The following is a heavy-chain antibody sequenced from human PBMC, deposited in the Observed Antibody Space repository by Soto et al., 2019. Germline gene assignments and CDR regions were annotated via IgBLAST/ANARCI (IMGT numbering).Heavy chain of an antibody. CDR1: GGSISSSSYY. CDR3: ASLGATTPTY. CDR2: IYYSGST. J-gene: IGHJ4*02. V-gene: IGHV4-39*01. Sequence: SETLSLTCTVSGGSISSSSYYWGWIRQPPGKGLEWIGGIYYSGSTYYNPSLKSRVTISVDTSKNQFSLKLSSVTAADTAVYYCASLGATTPTYWGQGTLVTVSS. D-gene: IGHD1-26*01.